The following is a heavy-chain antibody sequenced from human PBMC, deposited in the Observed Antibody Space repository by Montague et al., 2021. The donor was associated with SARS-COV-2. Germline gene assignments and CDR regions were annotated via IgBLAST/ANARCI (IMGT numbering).Heavy chain of an antibody. CDR3: ARELEIHDFLSGYYIGD. V-gene: IGHV4-61*01. CDR1: GGSVNSGSYH. D-gene: IGHD3-3*01. Sequence: SETLSLTCTVSGGSVNSGSYHWNWIRQPPGKGLEWIGYIYYSGSTSYNPSLKGRVTISLDTSKNQFSLNLTSVTAADTALYFCARELEIHDFLSGYYIGDWGQGTLVTVSS. CDR2: IYYSGST. J-gene: IGHJ4*02.